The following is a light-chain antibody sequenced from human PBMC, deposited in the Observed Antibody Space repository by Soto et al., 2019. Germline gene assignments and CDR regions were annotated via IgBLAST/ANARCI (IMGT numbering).Light chain of an antibody. CDR1: QSVSSN. Sequence: IVMTQSPATLPVSPGERATLSCRASQSVSSNLAWYQQKPGQAPRLLIYDASTRATGIPPRFSGSGSGTEFTLTISSLQSEDFAFYYCQYYNNWPPSITFGQGTRLEIK. CDR3: QYYNNWPPSIT. CDR2: DAS. V-gene: IGKV3-15*01. J-gene: IGKJ5*01.